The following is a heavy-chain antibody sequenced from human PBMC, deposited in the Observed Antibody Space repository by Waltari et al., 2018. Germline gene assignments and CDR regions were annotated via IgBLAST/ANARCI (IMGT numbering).Heavy chain of an antibody. CDR2: INGASDNT. CDR3: AKDNQWVTSWYFDY. V-gene: IGHV3-23*01. Sequence: EVQLLESGGGLVQPGGSLRLSCAGSGFTFNNYAMGWVRQTPGKGLEWVSSINGASDNTFYADSVKGRFTISRDNSKNTLDLQMYRLRAEDTALYYCAKDNQWVTSWYFDYWGQGALVTVS. D-gene: IGHD1-26*01. CDR1: GFTFNNYA. J-gene: IGHJ4*02.